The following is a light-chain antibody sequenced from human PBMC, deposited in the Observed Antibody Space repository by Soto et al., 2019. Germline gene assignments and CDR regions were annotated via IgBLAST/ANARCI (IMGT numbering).Light chain of an antibody. J-gene: IGLJ3*02. Sequence: SYELTQPPSVSVPPGQPARITCGGNNIGRKSVHWYQQRPGQAPVLVVYDDSDRPSGIPERFSGSNSGSTATLTISWVEVGDEADYYCQVWDSASDQRVFGGGTQLTV. V-gene: IGLV3-21*02. CDR3: QVWDSASDQRV. CDR1: NIGRKS. CDR2: DDS.